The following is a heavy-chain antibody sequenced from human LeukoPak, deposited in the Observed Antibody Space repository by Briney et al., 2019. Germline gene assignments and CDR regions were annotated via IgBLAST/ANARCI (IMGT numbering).Heavy chain of an antibody. D-gene: IGHD1-26*01. V-gene: IGHV3-66*01. CDR2: IYSGGRT. J-gene: IGHJ4*02. CDR3: ARSIVGATLRYFDY. CDR1: GFIVSSNY. Sequence: GGSLRLSCAAAGFIVSSNYMRWVRQAPGKGLEWVSVIYSGGRTYYADSVKGRFTISRDNSKNTLYLEMNSLRVEDTAVYYCARSIVGATLRYFDYWGQGTLVTVSS.